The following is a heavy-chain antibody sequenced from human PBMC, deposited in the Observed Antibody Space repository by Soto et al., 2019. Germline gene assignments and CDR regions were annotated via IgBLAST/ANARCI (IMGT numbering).Heavy chain of an antibody. Sequence: SETLSSTCTVPDGAISTYYCNWIRQPAGKGLEWIGRIDASGSTDYDPSLKSRVTMSVDTSKNQFSLRLSSVTAADTAVYYCARGGHDFWSGPFDYWGQGAQVTVS. CDR3: ARGGHDFWSGPFDY. V-gene: IGHV4-4*07. J-gene: IGHJ4*02. D-gene: IGHD3-3*01. CDR2: IDASGST. CDR1: DGAISTYY.